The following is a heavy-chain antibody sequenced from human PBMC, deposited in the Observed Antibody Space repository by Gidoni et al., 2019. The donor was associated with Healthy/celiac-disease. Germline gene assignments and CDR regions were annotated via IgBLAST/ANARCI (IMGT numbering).Heavy chain of an antibody. CDR2: INAGNGNT. Sequence: QVQLVQSGAEVKKPGPSVKVSCKASGYTFTSYAMHWVRQAPGQRLEWMGWINAGNGNTKYSQKFQGRVTITRDTSASTAYMELSSLRSEDTAVYYCARDEQQLVGWIYWGQGTLVTVSS. D-gene: IGHD6-13*01. CDR1: GYTFTSYA. J-gene: IGHJ4*02. CDR3: ARDEQQLVGWIY. V-gene: IGHV1-3*01.